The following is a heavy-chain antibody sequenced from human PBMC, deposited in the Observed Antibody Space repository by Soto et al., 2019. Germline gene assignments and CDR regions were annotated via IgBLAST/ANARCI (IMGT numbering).Heavy chain of an antibody. D-gene: IGHD3-10*01. Sequence: QVQLVQSGAEVKKPGSSVKVSCKASGGTFRSDGISWVRQAPGQGLEWMGGILPGFGNTKYVQKFQGRVTITAEEDTSTVYMEVSSLRSEDTAVYFCARGQYYSSGSAATSYYYFGMDVWGQGTTVTVSS. CDR2: ILPGFGNT. CDR3: ARGQYYSSGSAATSYYYFGMDV. J-gene: IGHJ6*02. CDR1: GGTFRSDG. V-gene: IGHV1-69*01.